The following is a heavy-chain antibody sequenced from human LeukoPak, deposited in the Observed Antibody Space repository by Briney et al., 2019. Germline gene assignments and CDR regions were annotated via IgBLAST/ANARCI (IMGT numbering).Heavy chain of an antibody. V-gene: IGHV3-30*02. D-gene: IGHD1-26*01. CDR3: AKGSHYYYYMDV. J-gene: IGHJ6*03. CDR1: GFTFSSYG. Sequence: PGGSLRLSCAASGFTFSSYGMHWVRQTPGKGLEGVAFIRYDGSNKYYADSVKGRFTISRDNSKNTLYLQMNSLRAEDTAVYYCAKGSHYYYYMDVWGKGTTVTISS. CDR2: IRYDGSNK.